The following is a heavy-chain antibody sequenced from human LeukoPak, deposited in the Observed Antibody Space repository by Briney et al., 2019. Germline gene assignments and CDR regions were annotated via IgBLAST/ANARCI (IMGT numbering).Heavy chain of an antibody. J-gene: IGHJ4*02. V-gene: IGHV3-23*01. CDR1: GFTFSSYA. CDR2: ISSGDRT. Sequence: GGSLRLSCAATGFTFSSYAMNWVRQAPGKGLEWVAGISSGDRTFHAESVKGRFTISRDKSKDTLYLQMNSLRAEDTAVYYCAKDATASPYFHWFDNWGQGTQVIVSS. CDR3: AKDATASPYFHWFDN. D-gene: IGHD3-9*01.